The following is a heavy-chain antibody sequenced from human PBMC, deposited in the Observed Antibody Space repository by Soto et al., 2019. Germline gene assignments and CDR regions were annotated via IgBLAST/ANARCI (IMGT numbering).Heavy chain of an antibody. V-gene: IGHV3-23*01. Sequence: GGSLRLSCAASGFTFSSCAMGWVRQAPGKGLEWVSDIIDSGGSTYYADSVKGLFTISRDNSKSTLYLQMHGLRAEDTALYYCAKGRSYYYYYGVDVWGQGTTVTVSS. J-gene: IGHJ6*02. CDR3: AKGRSYYYYYGVDV. CDR1: GFTFSSCA. CDR2: IIDSGGST.